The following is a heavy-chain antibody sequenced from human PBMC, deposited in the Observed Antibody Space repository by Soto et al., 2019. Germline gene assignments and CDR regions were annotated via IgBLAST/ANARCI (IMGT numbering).Heavy chain of an antibody. V-gene: IGHV4-39*01. Sequence: QLQESGPGLVKSSETLSLTCTVSGGSISSDSFYWAWIRQPPGKGLEWIGIIYYSGDTYYNPSLACRLTMSVDTSNQFSLTLRPVTAADTALYYCARNQPQRYCSGGTCRPAYGMDVWGQGTTVIVSS. J-gene: IGHJ6*02. CDR1: GGSISSDSFY. CDR2: IYYSGDT. CDR3: ARNQPQRYCSGGTCRPAYGMDV. D-gene: IGHD2-15*01.